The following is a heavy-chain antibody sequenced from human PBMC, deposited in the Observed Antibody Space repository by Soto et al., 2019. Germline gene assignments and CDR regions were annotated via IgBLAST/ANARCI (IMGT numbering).Heavy chain of an antibody. CDR3: ARDLDYYDAGSPDAFDI. CDR2: ISSDGSAI. Sequence: GESLKISCAASAFTLSSYSMNWVRQAPGKGLEWISHISSDGSAIYYADSVDGRFTISRDNAKNSLYLQMHSLRDEDTAVYYCARDLDYYDAGSPDAFDIWGQGTMVTVSS. D-gene: IGHD3-10*01. V-gene: IGHV3-48*02. CDR1: AFTLSSYS. J-gene: IGHJ3*02.